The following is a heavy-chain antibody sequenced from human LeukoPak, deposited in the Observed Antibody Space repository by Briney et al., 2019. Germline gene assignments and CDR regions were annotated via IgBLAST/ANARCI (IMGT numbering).Heavy chain of an antibody. Sequence: PGGSLRLSCAASGFTVSSNYMSWVRQAPGKGLEWVSVIYSGGSTYYADSVKGRFTISRDNSKNTLYLQMNSLRAEDTAVYYCARGYCTNGVCYDYWRQGTLVTVSS. CDR1: GFTVSSNY. V-gene: IGHV3-53*01. J-gene: IGHJ4*02. CDR3: ARGYCTNGVCYDY. D-gene: IGHD2-8*01. CDR2: IYSGGST.